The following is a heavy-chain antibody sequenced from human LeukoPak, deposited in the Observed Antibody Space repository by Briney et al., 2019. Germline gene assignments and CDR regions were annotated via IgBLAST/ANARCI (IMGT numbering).Heavy chain of an antibody. J-gene: IGHJ6*03. Sequence: GGSLRLSCAASGFTVSSNYMSWVRQAPGKGLEWVSVIYSGGSTYYADSVKGRFTISRDNSKNTLYLQMNSLRAEDTAVYYCARSSGSYYYYYMDVWGKGTTVTVSS. CDR2: IYSGGST. V-gene: IGHV3-53*01. CDR3: ARSSGSYYYYYMDV. D-gene: IGHD1-26*01. CDR1: GFTVSSNY.